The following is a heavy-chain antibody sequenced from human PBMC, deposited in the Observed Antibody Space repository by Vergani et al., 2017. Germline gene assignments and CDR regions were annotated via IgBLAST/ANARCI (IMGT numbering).Heavy chain of an antibody. CDR2: IIPIFGTA. V-gene: IGHV1-69*01. Sequence: QVQLVQSGAEVKKPGSSVKVSCKASGGTFSSYAISWVRQAPGQGLEWMGGIIPIFGTANYAQKFQGRVTITADESTSTAYMELSSLRSEDTAVYYCARRGLYYDFWSGSGWFDPWGQGTLVTVSS. CDR3: ARRGLYYDFWSGSGWFDP. CDR1: GGTFSSYA. J-gene: IGHJ5*02. D-gene: IGHD3-3*01.